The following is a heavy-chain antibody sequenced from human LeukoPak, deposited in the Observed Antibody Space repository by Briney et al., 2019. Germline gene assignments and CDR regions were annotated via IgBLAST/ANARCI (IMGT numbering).Heavy chain of an antibody. Sequence: GGSLRLSCAASGFTFDDYAMHWVRQTPGKGLEWVSGITWNSGATVYADPVKGRFTISRDNAKNSLSLQMNSLRLEDTALYFCARDPGYHFYYYMDVWGKGTTVTVSS. CDR3: ARDPGYHFYYYMDV. V-gene: IGHV3-9*01. J-gene: IGHJ6*03. CDR1: GFTFDDYA. CDR2: ITWNSGAT.